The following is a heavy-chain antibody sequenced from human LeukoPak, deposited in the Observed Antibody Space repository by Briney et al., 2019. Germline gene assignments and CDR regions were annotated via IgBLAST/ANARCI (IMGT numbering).Heavy chain of an antibody. CDR3: ARLREIPVFGVVTKSTSYFDY. CDR1: GFIFSSYA. V-gene: IGHV3-23*01. CDR2: ISGSGVNT. J-gene: IGHJ4*02. D-gene: IGHD3-3*01. Sequence: GGSLRLSCAASGFIFSSYAMSWVRQAPGKGLEWVSGISGSGVNTVYADSMKGRFTISRDNAKNSLYLQMNSLRAEDTAVYYCARLREIPVFGVVTKSTSYFDYWGQGTLVTVSS.